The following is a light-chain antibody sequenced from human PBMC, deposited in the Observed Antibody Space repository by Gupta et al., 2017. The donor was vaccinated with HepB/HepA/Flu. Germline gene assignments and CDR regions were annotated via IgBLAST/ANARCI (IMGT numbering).Light chain of an antibody. V-gene: IGKV3-15*01. Sequence: IVLTQSPATLSVSPGDSATLSCRSSQSVSRNLVWYQQQPGQAPRLLIYGASTRATCIPARFSGSGSWTEFTLTISNMQSEDFAVYHCQQYCNWPPYTFGQGTKLEIK. J-gene: IGKJ2*01. CDR2: GAS. CDR3: QQYCNWPPYT. CDR1: QSVSRN.